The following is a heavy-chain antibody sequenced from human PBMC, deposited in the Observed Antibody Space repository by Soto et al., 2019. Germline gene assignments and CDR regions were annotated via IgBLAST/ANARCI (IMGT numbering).Heavy chain of an antibody. D-gene: IGHD1-7*01. CDR2: ISYDGSNQ. Sequence: QVQLVESVGGVVQPGRSLRLSCSASGFTFSDFEMYWVRQAPGKGLDWVSFISYDGSNQYYAGSVKGRFTVSRDNSKNTLFLLMNSLRPEDTAAYFCARRTGTAPRFDYWGQGTLVTVSS. J-gene: IGHJ4*02. CDR3: ARRTGTAPRFDY. CDR1: GFTFSDFE. V-gene: IGHV3-30-3*01.